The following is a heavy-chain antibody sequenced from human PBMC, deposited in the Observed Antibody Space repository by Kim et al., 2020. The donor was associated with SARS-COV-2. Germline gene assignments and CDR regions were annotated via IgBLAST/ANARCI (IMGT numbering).Heavy chain of an antibody. CDR1: GFTFSSYA. D-gene: IGHD3-10*01. Sequence: GGSLRLSCAASGFTFSSYAMSWVRQAPGKGLEWVSAISGSGGSTYYADSVKGRFTISRDNSKNTLYLQMNSLRAEDTAVYYCAKDQRWFGELRWFDPWGQGTLVTVSS. CDR2: ISGSGGST. CDR3: AKDQRWFGELRWFDP. V-gene: IGHV3-23*01. J-gene: IGHJ5*02.